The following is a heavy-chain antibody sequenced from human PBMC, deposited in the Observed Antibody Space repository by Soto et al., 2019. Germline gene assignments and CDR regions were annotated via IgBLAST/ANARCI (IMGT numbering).Heavy chain of an antibody. CDR3: ASLLGTATTFLS. CDR1: GFTFDDYG. CDR2: INWNGGST. J-gene: IGHJ5*02. Sequence: GGSLRLSCAASGFTFDDYGMSWVRQAPGKGLEWVSGINWNGGSTGYADSVKGRFTISRDNAKNSLYLQMNSLRAEDTALYYCASLLGTATTFLSWGQGTLVTVSS. D-gene: IGHD1-1*01. V-gene: IGHV3-20*04.